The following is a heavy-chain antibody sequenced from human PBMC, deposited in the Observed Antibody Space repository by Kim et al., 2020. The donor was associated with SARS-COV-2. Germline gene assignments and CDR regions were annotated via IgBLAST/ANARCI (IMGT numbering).Heavy chain of an antibody. J-gene: IGHJ4*02. D-gene: IGHD7-27*01. V-gene: IGHV4-39*01. CDR2: IYYSGST. Sequence: SETLSLTCTVSGGSISSSSYYWGWIRQPPGKGLEWIGSIYYSGSTYYNPSLKSRVTISVDTSKNQFSLKLSSVTAADTAVYYCARGWGHELDYWGQGTLVTVSS. CDR3: ARGWGHELDY. CDR1: GGSISSSSYY.